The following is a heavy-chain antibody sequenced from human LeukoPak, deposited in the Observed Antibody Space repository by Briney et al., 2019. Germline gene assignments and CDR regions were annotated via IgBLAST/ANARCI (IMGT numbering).Heavy chain of an antibody. V-gene: IGHV3-48*03. CDR1: GFTFRHYE. Sequence: GWALRLSCAASGFTFRHYEMNWVRQAPGKGLEWLSYISSSASSIYYADSVKGRLTISRDNAKKSVYLQVNSLRAEDTAVYYCARGPNSSGWIYYFDYWGQGTLVTVSS. J-gene: IGHJ4*02. CDR2: ISSSASSI. D-gene: IGHD6-19*01. CDR3: ARGPNSSGWIYYFDY.